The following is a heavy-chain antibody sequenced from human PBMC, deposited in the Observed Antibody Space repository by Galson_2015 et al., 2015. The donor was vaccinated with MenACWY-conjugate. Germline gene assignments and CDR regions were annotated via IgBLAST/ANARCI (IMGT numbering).Heavy chain of an antibody. CDR2: ISSSGSTI. Sequence: SLRLSCAASGFTFSSYEMNWVRQAPGKGLEWISYISSSGSTIYYADSVKGRFTISRDNAKNSLYLQMNSLRAEDTAVYCCARDSWVTTSTDVFDIWGQGTMVTVSS. CDR3: ARDSWVTTSTDVFDI. J-gene: IGHJ3*02. V-gene: IGHV3-48*03. CDR1: GFTFSSYE. D-gene: IGHD4-17*01.